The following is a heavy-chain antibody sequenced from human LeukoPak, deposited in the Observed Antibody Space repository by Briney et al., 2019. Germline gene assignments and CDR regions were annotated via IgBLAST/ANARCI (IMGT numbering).Heavy chain of an antibody. CDR1: GFTFSSYA. CDR2: ISGSGGST. CDR3: AKFSRWYPVEGFSY. Sequence: GGSLRLSCAASGFTFSSYAMSWVRQAPGKGLEWVSAISGSGGSTYYADSVKGRFTIPRDNSKNTLYLQMNSLRAEDTAVYYCAKFSRWYPVEGFSYWGQGTLVTVSS. V-gene: IGHV3-23*01. D-gene: IGHD6-13*01. J-gene: IGHJ4*02.